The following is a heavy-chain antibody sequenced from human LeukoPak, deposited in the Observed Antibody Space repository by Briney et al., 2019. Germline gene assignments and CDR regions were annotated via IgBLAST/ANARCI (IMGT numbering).Heavy chain of an antibody. J-gene: IGHJ4*02. D-gene: IGHD1-26*01. CDR1: GGSFGGYY. CDR2: INHSGST. Sequence: PSETLSLTCAVYGGSFGGYYWSWIRQPPGKGLEWIGEINHSGSTNYNPSLKSRVTISVDTSKNQFSLKLSSVTAADTAVYYCARNMWADLTFDYWGQGTLVTVSS. V-gene: IGHV4-34*01. CDR3: ARNMWADLTFDY.